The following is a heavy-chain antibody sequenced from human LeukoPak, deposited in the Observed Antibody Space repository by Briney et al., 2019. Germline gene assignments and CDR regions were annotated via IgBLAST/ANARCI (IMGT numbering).Heavy chain of an antibody. CDR1: GGSISSYY. V-gene: IGHV4-59*08. D-gene: IGHD2-15*01. Sequence: SETLSLTCTVSGGSISSYYWSWIRQPPGKGLEWIGYIYYSGSTNYNPSLKSRVTISVDTSKNQFSLKLSSVTAADTAVYHCAAHVRYCSGGSCGVFDYWGQGTLVTVSS. CDR2: IYYSGST. J-gene: IGHJ4*02. CDR3: AAHVRYCSGGSCGVFDY.